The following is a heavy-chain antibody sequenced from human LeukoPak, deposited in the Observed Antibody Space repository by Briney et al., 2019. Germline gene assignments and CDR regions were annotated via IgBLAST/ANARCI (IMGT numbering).Heavy chain of an antibody. CDR1: GFTFSSYS. D-gene: IGHD4-17*01. CDR2: IRSDGSTS. V-gene: IGHV3-30*02. CDR3: VKDHGAYDLDS. J-gene: IGHJ4*02. Sequence: GGSLRLSCAASGFTFSSYSMHWVRQAPGKGLQWVSHIRSDGSTSYCADSVKGRFTISRDNSKNTLYLQMNSLRPEDTAIYFCVKDHGAYDLDSWGQGTLVTVSS.